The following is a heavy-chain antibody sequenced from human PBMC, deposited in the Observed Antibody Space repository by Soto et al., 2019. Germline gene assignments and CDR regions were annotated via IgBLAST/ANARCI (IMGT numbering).Heavy chain of an antibody. CDR1: GYTFTSYY. V-gene: IGHV1-46*01. Sequence: ASVKVSCKASGYTFTSYYMHWVRQAPGQGLERMGIINPSGGSTSYAQKFQGRVTMTRDTSTSTVYMELSSLRSEDTAVYYCARLYYYDSSGEVYGMDVWGQGTTVTVSS. CDR2: INPSGGST. J-gene: IGHJ6*02. CDR3: ARLYYYDSSGEVYGMDV. D-gene: IGHD3-22*01.